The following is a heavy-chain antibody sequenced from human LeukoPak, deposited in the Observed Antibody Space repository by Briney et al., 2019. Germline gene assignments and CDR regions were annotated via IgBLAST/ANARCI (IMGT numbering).Heavy chain of an antibody. J-gene: IGHJ5*02. CDR3: ARDRTSTYPAFDP. V-gene: IGHV3-11*01. Sequence: PGGSLRLSCAASGFIFSDYYMSWIRQAPGKGLEWVSYISSSGSTIYYADSVKGRFTISRDNAKNSLYLQMNSLRAEDTAVYYCARDRTSTYPAFDPWGQGTLVTVSS. CDR2: ISSSGSTI. D-gene: IGHD2-2*01. CDR1: GFIFSDYY.